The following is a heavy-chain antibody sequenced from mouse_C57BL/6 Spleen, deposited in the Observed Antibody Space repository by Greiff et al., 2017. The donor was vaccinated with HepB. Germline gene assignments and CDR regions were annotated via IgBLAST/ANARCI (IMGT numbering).Heavy chain of an antibody. V-gene: IGHV3-6*01. CDR1: GYSITSGYY. Sequence: EVKLVESGPGLVKPSQSLSLTCSVTGYSITSGYYWNWIRQFPGNKLEWMGYISYDGSNNYNPSLKNRISITRDTSKNQFFLKLNSVTTEDTATYYCARDLRGRWFAYWGQGTLVTVSA. CDR2: ISYDGSN. CDR3: ARDLRGRWFAY. J-gene: IGHJ3*01.